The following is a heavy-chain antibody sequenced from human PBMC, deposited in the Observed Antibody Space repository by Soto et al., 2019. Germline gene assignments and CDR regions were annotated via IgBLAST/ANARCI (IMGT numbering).Heavy chain of an antibody. D-gene: IGHD6-19*01. J-gene: IGHJ4*02. CDR3: AKVGLGYYFDY. V-gene: IGHV3-30*18. CDR1: GFTFSSYG. CDR2: ISYDGSNK. Sequence: QVQLVESGGGVVQPGRSLRLSCAASGFTFSSYGMHWVRQAPGKGLEWVAVISYDGSNKYYADSVKGRFTISRDNSKNTLYLQMNSLRAEDRAVYYCAKVGLGYYFDYWGQGTLVTVSS.